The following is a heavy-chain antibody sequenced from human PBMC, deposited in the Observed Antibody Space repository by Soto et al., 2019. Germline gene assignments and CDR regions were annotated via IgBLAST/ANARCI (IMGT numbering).Heavy chain of an antibody. V-gene: IGHV3-23*01. D-gene: IGHD3-22*01. Sequence: EVQLLESGGGLVQPGGSLRLSCAASGFTFSSYAMSWVRQAPGKGLKWVSAISGSGGSTYYADSVKGRFTISRDNSKNTLYLQMNSLRAEDTAVYYCAKDYNYYDSSGYHTTFDYWGQGTLVTVSS. J-gene: IGHJ4*02. CDR1: GFTFSSYA. CDR3: AKDYNYYDSSGYHTTFDY. CDR2: ISGSGGST.